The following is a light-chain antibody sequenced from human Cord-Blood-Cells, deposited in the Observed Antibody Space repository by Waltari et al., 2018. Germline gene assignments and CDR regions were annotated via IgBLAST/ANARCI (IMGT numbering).Light chain of an antibody. Sequence: DIVMTQSTHALAVSWLGMHTTNCKPIQSVLYSSNNMNYLAWYQKKPGQPPRLIIYWATTRSAVVHERFSGSGSGKDLTLTISGLQAEDVAVYYSQEYYSTPYTFGQGTKLEIK. V-gene: IGKV4-1*01. CDR2: WAT. J-gene: IGKJ2*01. CDR1: QSVLYSSNNMNY. CDR3: QEYYSTPYT.